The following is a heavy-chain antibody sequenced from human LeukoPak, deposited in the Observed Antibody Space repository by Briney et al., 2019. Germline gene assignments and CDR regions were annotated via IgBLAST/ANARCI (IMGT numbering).Heavy chain of an antibody. D-gene: IGHD3-16*02. CDR3: ASSYDYVWGSYRSPRFDY. CDR2: ISSSSSYI. J-gene: IGHJ4*02. CDR1: GFTFSSSA. V-gene: IGHV3-21*01. Sequence: PGGSLRLSCAASGFTFSSSAMNWVRQAPGKGLEWVSSISSSSSYIYYADSVKGRFTISRDNAKNSLYLQMNSLRAEDTAVYYCASSYDYVWGSYRSPRFDYWGQGTLVTVSS.